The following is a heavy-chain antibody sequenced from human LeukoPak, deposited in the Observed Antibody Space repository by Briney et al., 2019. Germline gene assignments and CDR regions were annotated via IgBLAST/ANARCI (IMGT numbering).Heavy chain of an antibody. V-gene: IGHV3-21*01. J-gene: IGHJ4*02. Sequence: PGGSLRLSCAASGFTFSSYWMNWVRQAPGKGLEWVSSISSSSSYIYYADSVKGRFTISRDNAKNSLYLQMNSLRAEDTAVYYCARDRESSSWFDYWGQGTLVTVSS. CDR3: ARDRESSSWFDY. D-gene: IGHD6-13*01. CDR1: GFTFSSYW. CDR2: ISSSSSYI.